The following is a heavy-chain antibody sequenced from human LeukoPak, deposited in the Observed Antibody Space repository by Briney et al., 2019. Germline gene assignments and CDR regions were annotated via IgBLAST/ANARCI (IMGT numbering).Heavy chain of an antibody. V-gene: IGHV3-66*01. CDR2: IYSGGGT. J-gene: IGHJ4*02. Sequence: GGSLRLSCAASGFTVSTNYMSWVRQAPGKGLEWVSLIYSGGGTYYADSVKGRFTISRDNSRNTLSLQMNSLRVDDTAVYYCARGFHSVTTWGYFDYWGQGALVTVSS. D-gene: IGHD4-17*01. CDR3: ARGFHSVTTWGYFDY. CDR1: GFTVSTNY.